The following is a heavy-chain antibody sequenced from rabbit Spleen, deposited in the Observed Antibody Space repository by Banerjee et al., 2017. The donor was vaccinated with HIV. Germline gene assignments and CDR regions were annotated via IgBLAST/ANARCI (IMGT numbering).Heavy chain of an antibody. J-gene: IGHJ4*01. V-gene: IGHV1S40*01. D-gene: IGHD4-2*01. Sequence: QQLVESGGGLVKPGASLTLTCTASGFSFSSGYYMCWVRQAPGKGLEWIACIDTGSSGYTYYASWAKGRFTISRTSSTTVTLQMTSLTAADTATYFCARDAAGREDFNLWGQGTLVTVS. CDR3: ARDAAGREDFNL. CDR2: IDTGSSGYT. CDR1: GFSFSSGYY.